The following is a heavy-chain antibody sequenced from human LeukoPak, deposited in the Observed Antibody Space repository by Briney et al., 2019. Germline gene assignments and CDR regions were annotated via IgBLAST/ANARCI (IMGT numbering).Heavy chain of an antibody. CDR1: GGTFSSYA. CDR3: ARVLDYCSSTSCYAGGFDY. J-gene: IGHJ4*02. V-gene: IGHV1-69*13. Sequence: ASVKVSCKASGGTFSSYAISWVRQAPGQGLEWMGGIIPIFGTANYAQKFQGRVTITADESTSTAYMELSSLRSEDTAVYYCARVLDYCSSTSCYAGGFDYWGQGTLVTVSS. D-gene: IGHD2-2*01. CDR2: IIPIFGTA.